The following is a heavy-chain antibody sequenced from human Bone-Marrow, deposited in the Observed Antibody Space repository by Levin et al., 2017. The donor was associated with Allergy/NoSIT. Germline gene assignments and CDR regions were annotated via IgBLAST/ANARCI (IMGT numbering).Heavy chain of an antibody. V-gene: IGHV3-23*01. CDR1: GFTFSHFA. D-gene: IGHD1-26*01. J-gene: IGHJ4*02. CDR3: AKNWRVGVATPLDY. Sequence: PGGSLRLSCAASGFTFSHFAMSWVRQAPGKGLEWISGISGSGTNIHYADSAKGRFTISRDSSNNTLYLQMSSLRAGDTAIYYCAKNWRVGVATPLDYWGQGTLVTVSS. CDR2: ISGSGTNI.